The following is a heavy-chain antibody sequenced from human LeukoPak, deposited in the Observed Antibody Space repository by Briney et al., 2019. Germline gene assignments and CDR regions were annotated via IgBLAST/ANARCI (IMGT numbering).Heavy chain of an antibody. Sequence: ASVKVSCKATGYTLTRHYIHWVRQAPGQGLEWMGIINPSDGSTNFAQKFQARVTMTTDTSTSTVYMELSSLRSDDTAVYYCAREGGGLGYFGSWGQGTLVTVSS. D-gene: IGHD3-16*01. CDR2: INPSDGST. CDR3: AREGGGLGYFGS. J-gene: IGHJ4*02. V-gene: IGHV1-46*01. CDR1: GYTLTRHY.